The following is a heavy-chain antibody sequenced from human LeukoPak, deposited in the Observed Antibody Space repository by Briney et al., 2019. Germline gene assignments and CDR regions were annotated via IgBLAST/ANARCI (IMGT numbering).Heavy chain of an antibody. CDR2: INPSGGST. Sequence: GASVKVSCKASGYTFTSYYMHWVRQAPGQGLEWMGIINPSGGSTSYAQKFQGRVTMTRDTSTSTVYMELSSLRSEDTAVYYCARELTIFGVVGNWFDPWGQGTLVTVSS. CDR1: GYTFTSYY. D-gene: IGHD3-3*01. CDR3: ARELTIFGVVGNWFDP. J-gene: IGHJ5*02. V-gene: IGHV1-46*01.